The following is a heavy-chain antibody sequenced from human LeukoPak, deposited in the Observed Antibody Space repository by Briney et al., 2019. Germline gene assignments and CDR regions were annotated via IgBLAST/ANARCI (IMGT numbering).Heavy chain of an antibody. Sequence: GGSLRLSCAASGFTFNSYVMSWVRQAPGKGLEWVSGISGPGRTTYYADSVKGRFTISRDNSKNTLYLQMNSLRAEDTAVYYCAKDNLPPDCSGGSCYPPGFDYWGQGTLATVSS. V-gene: IGHV3-23*01. CDR1: GFTFNSYV. CDR2: ISGPGRTT. D-gene: IGHD2-15*01. J-gene: IGHJ4*02. CDR3: AKDNLPPDCSGGSCYPPGFDY.